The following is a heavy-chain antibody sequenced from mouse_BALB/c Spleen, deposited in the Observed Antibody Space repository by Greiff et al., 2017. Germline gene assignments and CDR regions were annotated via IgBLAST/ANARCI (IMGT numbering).Heavy chain of an antibody. CDR2: ISSGGST. V-gene: IGHV5-6-5*01. CDR3: ARGIRLSFIDY. J-gene: IGHJ2*01. D-gene: IGHD3-3*01. CDR1: GFTFSSYA. Sequence: DVQLVESGGGLVKPGGSLKLSCAASGFTFSSYAMSWVRQTPEKRLEWVASISSGGSTYYPDSVKGRFTISRDNARNILYLQMSSLRSEDTAMYYCARGIRLSFIDYWGQGTTLTVSS.